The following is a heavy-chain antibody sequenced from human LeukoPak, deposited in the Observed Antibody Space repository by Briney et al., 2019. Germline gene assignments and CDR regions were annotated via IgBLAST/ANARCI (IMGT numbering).Heavy chain of an antibody. J-gene: IGHJ4*02. D-gene: IGHD3-22*01. V-gene: IGHV3-43*01. CDR2: ISWDGTA. CDR1: GLTFEDYT. CDR3: VKDLSYESSSHAFDQ. Sequence: PGGSLRLSCGASGLTFEDYTMHWVRPAAGKILEWVALISWDGTAYYRDSVKGRFTISRDNSKNSLYRQMDSLRGDDTGFYYCVKDLSYESSSHAFDQWGQGTLVTVSS.